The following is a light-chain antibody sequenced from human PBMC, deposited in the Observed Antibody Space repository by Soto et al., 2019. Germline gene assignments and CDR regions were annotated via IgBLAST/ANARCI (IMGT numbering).Light chain of an antibody. V-gene: IGLV2-14*03. CDR2: DVS. CDR3: NSSTTTNTYV. CDR1: SSDVGGFDH. J-gene: IGLJ1*01. Sequence: QSVLTQPASVSGSPGQSITISCTGASSDVGGFDHVSWYQQHPGKVPRLLIYDVSSRPSGVSDRFSGSKSGNTASLTISWLQAEDEADYYCNSSTTTNTYVFGTGTKVTVL.